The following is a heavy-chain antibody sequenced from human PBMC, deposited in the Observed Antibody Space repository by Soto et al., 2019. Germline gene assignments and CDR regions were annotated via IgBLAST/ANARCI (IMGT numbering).Heavy chain of an antibody. J-gene: IGHJ1*01. CDR3: AKGPSYGSGSIVGAF. D-gene: IGHD3-10*01. Sequence: ASVKVSCKASGYTFTGYYMHWVRQAPGQGLEWMGWINPNSGGTNYAQKLQGWVTMTRDTSISTAYMELSRLRSDDTAEYYCAKGPSYGSGSIVGAFWGKGTLDTVSS. CDR2: INPNSGGT. CDR1: GYTFTGYY. V-gene: IGHV1-2*04.